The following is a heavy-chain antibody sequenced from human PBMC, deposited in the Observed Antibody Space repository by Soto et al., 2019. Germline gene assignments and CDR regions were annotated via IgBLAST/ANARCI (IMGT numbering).Heavy chain of an antibody. V-gene: IGHV1-69*06. CDR3: ARALLSHSYDSGGYDSYFRAMDV. Sequence: SVKVSCKASGGTFSSLDINWVRQAPGQGLEWMGGIIPISETTNYAQIFQGRVSIVADKSTSTAYMELSRLRSEDTAVYYCARALLSHSYDSGGYDSYFRAMDVWGQGTPVTVSS. J-gene: IGHJ6*02. CDR2: IIPISETT. CDR1: GGTFSSLD. D-gene: IGHD3-22*01.